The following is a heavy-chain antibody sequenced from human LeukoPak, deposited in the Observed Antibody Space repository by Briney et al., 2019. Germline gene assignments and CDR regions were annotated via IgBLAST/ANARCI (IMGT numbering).Heavy chain of an antibody. Sequence: GGSPRLSCAASGFSFSVYEIHWVRQAPGKGLEWIADISSSGTTTYYADSVKGRFTISRDNAKNSLYLQMNSLGAEDTAVYYCTTLTAASNFDYWGQGTLVTVSS. V-gene: IGHV3-48*03. D-gene: IGHD6-25*01. CDR1: GFSFSVYE. CDR2: ISSSGTTT. CDR3: TTLTAASNFDY. J-gene: IGHJ4*02.